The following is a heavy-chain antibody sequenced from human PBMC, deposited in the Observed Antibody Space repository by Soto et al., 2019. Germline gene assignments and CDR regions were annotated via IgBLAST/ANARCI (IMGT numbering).Heavy chain of an antibody. Sequence: SETLSLTCTVSGGSISSSSYYWGWIRQPPGKGLEWIGSIYYSGSTYYNPSLKSRVTISVDTSKNQFSLKLSSVTAAGTAVYYCARLLRVDYYPYGMDVWGQGTTVTVSS. CDR3: ARLLRVDYYPYGMDV. CDR1: GGSISSSSYY. V-gene: IGHV4-39*01. CDR2: IYYSGST. J-gene: IGHJ6*02. D-gene: IGHD2-15*01.